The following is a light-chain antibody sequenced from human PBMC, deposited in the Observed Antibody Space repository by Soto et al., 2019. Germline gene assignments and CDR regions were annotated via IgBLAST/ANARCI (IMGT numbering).Light chain of an antibody. Sequence: QSVLTQPPSASGSPGQSVAISCTGTSSDIGAYKFVSWYQQHPGKATKLIIYEVSIRPSGVPDRFSGSKSGNTASLTVSGLLAEDEADYYCSLYAGSNNVVFGGGTKLTVL. CDR1: SSDIGAYKF. CDR3: SLYAGSNNVV. V-gene: IGLV2-8*01. CDR2: EVS. J-gene: IGLJ2*01.